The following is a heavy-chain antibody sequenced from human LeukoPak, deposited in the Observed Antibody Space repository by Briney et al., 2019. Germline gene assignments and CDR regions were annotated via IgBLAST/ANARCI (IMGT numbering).Heavy chain of an antibody. D-gene: IGHD3-22*01. CDR3: ARGGKYYDSSGPA. J-gene: IGHJ3*01. CDR2: ISSSSSYI. Sequence: PGGSLRLSCAASGFTFSSYSMNWVRQAPGKGLEWVSSISSSSSYIYYADSVKGRFTISRDNSKNTLYLQMNSLRAEDTAVYYCARGGKYYDSSGPAWGQGTMVTVSS. V-gene: IGHV3-21*04. CDR1: GFTFSSYS.